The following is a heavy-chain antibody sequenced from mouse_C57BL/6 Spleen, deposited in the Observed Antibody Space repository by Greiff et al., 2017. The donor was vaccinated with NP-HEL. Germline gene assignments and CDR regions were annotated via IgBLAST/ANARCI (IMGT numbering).Heavy chain of an antibody. J-gene: IGHJ3*01. CDR2: IWSGGST. CDR3: ARILLYDYDEAWFAY. CDR1: GFSLTSYG. V-gene: IGHV2-2*01. D-gene: IGHD2-4*01. Sequence: QVQLQQSGPGLVQPSQSLSITCTVSGFSLTSYGVHWVRQSPGKGLEWLGVIWSGGSTDYNAAFISRLSISKDNSKSQVFFKMNSLQADDTAIYYCARILLYDYDEAWFAYWGQGTLVTVSA.